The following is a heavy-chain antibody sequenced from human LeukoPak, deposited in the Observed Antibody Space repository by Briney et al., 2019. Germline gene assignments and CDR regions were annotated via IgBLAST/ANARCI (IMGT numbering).Heavy chain of an antibody. CDR3: AKDSHWILFDD. J-gene: IGHJ4*02. D-gene: IGHD2-2*03. Sequence: GGSLRLSCAASGFTFSSYSMNWVRQAPGKGLEWVSSISSSSSYIYYADSVKGRFTISRDNAKNSLYLQMNSLRAGDTALYYCAKDSHWILFDDWGQGTLVTVSS. CDR1: GFTFSSYS. V-gene: IGHV3-21*04. CDR2: ISSSSSYI.